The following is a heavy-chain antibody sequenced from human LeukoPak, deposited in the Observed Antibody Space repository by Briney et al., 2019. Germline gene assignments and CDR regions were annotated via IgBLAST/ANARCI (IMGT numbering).Heavy chain of an antibody. CDR3: ARIHDYGDFQPNWFDP. V-gene: IGHV4-59*01. D-gene: IGHD4-17*01. CDR1: GGSISSYY. Sequence: PSETLSLTCTVSGGSISSYYWSWIRQPPGKGLEWIGYIYYSGSTNYSPSLKSRVTISVDTSKNQFSLKLSSVTAADTAVYYCARIHDYGDFQPNWFDPWGQGTLVTVSS. CDR2: IYYSGST. J-gene: IGHJ5*02.